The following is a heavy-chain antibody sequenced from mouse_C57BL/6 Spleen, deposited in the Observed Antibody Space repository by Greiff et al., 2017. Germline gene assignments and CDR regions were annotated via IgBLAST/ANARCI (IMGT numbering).Heavy chain of an antibody. Sequence: VQLQESGPELVKPGASVKISCKASGYSFTSYYIHWVKQRPGQGLEWIGWIYPGSGNTKYNEKFKGKATLTADTSSSTAYMQLRSLTSEDSAVYYCARRTGYFDYWGQGTTLTVSS. CDR3: ARRTGYFDY. V-gene: IGHV1-66*01. CDR1: GYSFTSYY. D-gene: IGHD4-1*01. CDR2: IYPGSGNT. J-gene: IGHJ2*01.